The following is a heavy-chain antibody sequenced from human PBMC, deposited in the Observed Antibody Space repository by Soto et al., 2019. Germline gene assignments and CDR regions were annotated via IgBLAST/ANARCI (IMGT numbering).Heavy chain of an antibody. D-gene: IGHD6-13*01. CDR3: ASENGYSSSWYDY. CDR1: GFTFSTYA. J-gene: IGHJ4*02. Sequence: GGSLRLSCATSGFTFSTYAMSWVRQAPGKGLVWVSRINGSGSSTSYADSVKGRFTISRDNAKNTLYLQMNSLRAEDTAVYYCASENGYSSSWYDYWGQGTLVTVSS. V-gene: IGHV3-74*01. CDR2: INGSGSST.